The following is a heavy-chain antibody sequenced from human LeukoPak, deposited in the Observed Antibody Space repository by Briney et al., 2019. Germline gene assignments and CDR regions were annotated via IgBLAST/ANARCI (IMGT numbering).Heavy chain of an antibody. CDR1: GFTFSSYS. V-gene: IGHV3-21*01. CDR3: ARAPDVAGYCSGGSCYSELAAFDY. D-gene: IGHD2-15*01. CDR2: ISSSSSYI. Sequence: PGGSLRLSCAASGFTFSSYSINWVRQAPGKGLEWVSSISSSSSYIYYADSVKGRFTISRDNAENSLYLQMNRLRAEDTAVYYCARAPDVAGYCSGGSCYSELAAFDYWGQGTLVTVSS. J-gene: IGHJ4*02.